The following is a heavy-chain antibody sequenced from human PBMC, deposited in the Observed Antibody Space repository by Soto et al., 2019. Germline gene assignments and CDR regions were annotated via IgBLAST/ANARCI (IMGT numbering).Heavy chain of an antibody. CDR3: ARNPRARGYSYGYYYYGREI. CDR2: IYYSGST. CDR1: GGSISSYY. D-gene: IGHD5-18*01. J-gene: IGHJ6*04. Sequence: PSETLSLTCTVSGGSISSYYWSWIRQPPGKGLEWIGYIYYSGSTNYNPSLKSRVTISVDTSKNQFSLKLSSVSAADTAVYYCARNPRARGYSYGYYYYGREIWGKGNTVIVSS. V-gene: IGHV4-59*01.